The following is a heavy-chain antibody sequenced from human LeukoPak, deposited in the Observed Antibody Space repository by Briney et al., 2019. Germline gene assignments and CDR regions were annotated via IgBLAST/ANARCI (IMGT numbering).Heavy chain of an antibody. CDR3: AKRITMITSPYFDH. D-gene: IGHD3-22*01. J-gene: IGHJ4*02. CDR1: GFTFSIYA. V-gene: IGHV3-23*01. Sequence: GGSLRLFCAASGFTFSIYAMTWVRQAPGKGLEWVSTFGGDGTSTYYADSVKGRFTISRDNSKNTLYLQMDSLRAEDTAVYYCAKRITMITSPYFDHWGQGTLVTVSS. CDR2: FGGDGTST.